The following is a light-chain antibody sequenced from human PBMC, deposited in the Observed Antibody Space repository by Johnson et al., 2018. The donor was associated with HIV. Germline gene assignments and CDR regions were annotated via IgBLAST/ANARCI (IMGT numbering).Light chain of an antibody. CDR2: DNN. CDR3: GTWDASLSPLYV. CDR1: SSNIGNNY. Sequence: VLTQPPSVSAAPGQKVTISCSGSSSNIGNNYVSWYQQVPGTAPKLLIYDNNRRPSGIPDRFSGSKSGSSATLGITGLQTGDEADYYCGTWDASLSPLYVFGTGTTITGL. V-gene: IGLV1-51*01. J-gene: IGLJ1*01.